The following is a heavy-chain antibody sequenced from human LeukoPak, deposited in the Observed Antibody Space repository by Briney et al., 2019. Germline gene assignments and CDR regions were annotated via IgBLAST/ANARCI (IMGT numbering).Heavy chain of an antibody. V-gene: IGHV3-66*01. CDR2: IYSSGST. CDR1: GFTVSSNY. J-gene: IGHJ6*03. D-gene: IGHD5-12*01. Sequence: GGSLRLSCAASGFTVSSNYMNWVRQAPGQGLEWVSVIYSSGSTYYADSVKGRFTISRDNSKNTLYLQMNSLRAEDTAVYYCARLYSGYDYYYYYYMDVWGKGTTVTISS. CDR3: ARLYSGYDYYYYYYMDV.